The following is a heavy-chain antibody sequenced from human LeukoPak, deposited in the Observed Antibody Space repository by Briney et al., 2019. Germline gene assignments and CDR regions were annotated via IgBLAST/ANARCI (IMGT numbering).Heavy chain of an antibody. Sequence: SEALSLTCTVSGGSISSSSYYWGWIRQPPGKGLEWIGSIYYSGSTYYNPSLKSRVTISVDTSKNQFSLKLSSVTAADTAVYYCGVVQPAHFDYWGQGTLVTVSS. J-gene: IGHJ4*02. V-gene: IGHV4-39*01. CDR1: GGSISSSSYY. CDR3: GVVQPAHFDY. D-gene: IGHD3-16*01. CDR2: IYYSGST.